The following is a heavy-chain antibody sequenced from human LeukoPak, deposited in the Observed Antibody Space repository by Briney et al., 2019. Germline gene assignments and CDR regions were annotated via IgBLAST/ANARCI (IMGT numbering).Heavy chain of an antibody. V-gene: IGHV3-23*01. Sequence: GGSLRLSCAASGVTFRSHGMSWVRQAPGKGLEWVSAISGSGDTYYADSVKGRFTISRDISKNTLYLQMNSLRAEDTAVYYCAHGGIYYLDYWGQGALVTVSS. CDR1: GVTFRSHG. CDR3: AHGGIYYLDY. CDR2: ISGSGDT. J-gene: IGHJ4*02. D-gene: IGHD3-16*01.